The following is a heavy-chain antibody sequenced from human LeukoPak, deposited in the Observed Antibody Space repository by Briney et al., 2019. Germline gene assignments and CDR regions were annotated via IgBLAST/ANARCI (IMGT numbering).Heavy chain of an antibody. CDR2: IYYSGTT. D-gene: IGHD6-13*01. V-gene: IGHV4-39*01. Sequence: SETLSLTCIVSGGSISSSSHNWGWVRQPPGKGLEWIGSIYYSGTTYYNPSLKSRLTISVDTSKNQFSLKLSSVTAVDTAVYYCARHDRIIASPLVWGQGILVTVSS. CDR3: ARHDRIIASPLV. CDR1: GGSISSSSHN. J-gene: IGHJ4*02.